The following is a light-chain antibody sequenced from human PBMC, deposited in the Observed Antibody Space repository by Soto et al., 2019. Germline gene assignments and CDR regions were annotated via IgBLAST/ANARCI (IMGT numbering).Light chain of an antibody. CDR2: GAS. Sequence: EIVLTQSPDTLSLSPGKRATLSCRASQSVSSSYLAWYQQKPGQAPRLLIYGASSRATGIPDRFSGSGSGTDFTLTISRLEPEDFPVYYCQQYGSSPWTFGQGTKVDIK. CDR1: QSVSSSY. V-gene: IGKV3-20*01. J-gene: IGKJ1*01. CDR3: QQYGSSPWT.